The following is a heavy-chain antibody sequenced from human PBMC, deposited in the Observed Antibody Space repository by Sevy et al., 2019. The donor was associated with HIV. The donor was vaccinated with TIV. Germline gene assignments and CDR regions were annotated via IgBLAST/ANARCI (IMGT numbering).Heavy chain of an antibody. CDR1: GYTFSNNA. CDR2: VHVGNGHT. V-gene: IGHV1-3*01. J-gene: IGHJ4*02. CDR3: ARGKGGIFGVVTGQFDY. D-gene: IGHD3-3*01. Sequence: ASVKVSCKASGYTFSNNAIHWVRQAPGQRLEWMGWVHVGNGHTKFSEKFQDRVTISRDTSATTVYMDLTSLTSEDTAIYYCARGKGGIFGVVTGQFDYWGQGTLVTVSS.